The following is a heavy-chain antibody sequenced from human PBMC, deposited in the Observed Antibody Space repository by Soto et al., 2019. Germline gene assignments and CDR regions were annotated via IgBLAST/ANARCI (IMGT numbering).Heavy chain of an antibody. CDR2: IYYSGIT. Sequence: SETLSLTCSVSGGSISGSYWGWIRRSPGKGLEWLGYIYYSGITNYNPSLKSRVTISVDTSKNQFSLKLTSVTAADTAVYYCARHGSNWGQGTLVTVSS. V-gene: IGHV4-59*08. CDR1: GGSISGSY. J-gene: IGHJ4*02. CDR3: ARHGSN.